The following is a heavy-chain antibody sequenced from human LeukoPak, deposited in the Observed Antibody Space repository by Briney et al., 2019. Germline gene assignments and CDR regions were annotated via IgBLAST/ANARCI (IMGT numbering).Heavy chain of an antibody. CDR1: GGSFSGYY. J-gene: IGHJ4*02. Sequence: PSETLSLTCAVYGGSFSGYYWSWIRQPPGKGLEWIGEINHSGSTNYNPSLKSRVTISVDTSKNQFSLKLSSVTAADTAVCYCARGRSSWGQGTLVTVSS. V-gene: IGHV4-34*01. CDR3: ARGRSS. CDR2: INHSGST.